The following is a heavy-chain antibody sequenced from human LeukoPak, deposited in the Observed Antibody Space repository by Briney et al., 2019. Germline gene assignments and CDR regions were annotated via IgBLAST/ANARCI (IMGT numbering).Heavy chain of an antibody. V-gene: IGHV3-48*01. Sequence: GGSLRLSCAASGFTFSSYAMSWVRQAPGKGLEWVSYISSDSSTIYYADSVKGRFTTSRDNAKDSLNLQMNSLRAEDTAVYYCARLYCSSASCNIYYYYYYMDVWGKGTSVTVSS. CDR3: ARLYCSSASCNIYYYYYYMDV. CDR2: ISSDSSTI. CDR1: GFTFSSYA. J-gene: IGHJ6*03. D-gene: IGHD2-2*01.